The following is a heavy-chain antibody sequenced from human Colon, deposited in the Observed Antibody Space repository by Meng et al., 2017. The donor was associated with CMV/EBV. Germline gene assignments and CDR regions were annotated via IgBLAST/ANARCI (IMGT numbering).Heavy chain of an antibody. CDR2: IRYDGTNK. CDR1: GFTFSSYW. Sequence: GESLKISCAASGFTFSSYWMTWVRQAPGRGLEWVAFIRYDGTNKYYADSVKGRFTISRDNSKNTLYLQMNSLRAEDTAVYYCAKDPRIGYCSSTSCYQNPYYWGQGTLVTVSS. V-gene: IGHV3-30*02. D-gene: IGHD2-2*01. J-gene: IGHJ4*02. CDR3: AKDPRIGYCSSTSCYQNPYY.